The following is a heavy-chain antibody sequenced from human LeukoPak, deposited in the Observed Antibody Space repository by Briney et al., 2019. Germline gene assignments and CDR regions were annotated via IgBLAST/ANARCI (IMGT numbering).Heavy chain of an antibody. CDR3: AKARIAAAGTGAFDV. D-gene: IGHD6-13*01. CDR1: GFTVSSYG. J-gene: IGHJ3*01. Sequence: GGSLRLSCAASGFTVSSYGMTWVRHAPGKGLEWVSAFSATDGSAQYAGSVRGRFTISRDNSKNSLYLQMNSLRDEDTAVYFSAKARIAAAGTGAFDVWGQGTMVTVSS. CDR2: FSATDGSA. V-gene: IGHV3-23*01.